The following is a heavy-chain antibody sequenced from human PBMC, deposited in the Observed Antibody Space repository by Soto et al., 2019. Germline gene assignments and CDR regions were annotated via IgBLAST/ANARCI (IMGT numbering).Heavy chain of an antibody. Sequence: ASVEVACKASWFTFSNYGLDWGRQPPGKGLAWMGWVRANNGHPNYAQNLQGRVSMKKDTSTSTAYMELRGRTFDGTAVYYCARDIESVTAKPFFYHYAMDVWG. CDR3: ARDIESVTAKPFFYHYAMDV. J-gene: IGHJ6*02. V-gene: IGHV1-18*01. D-gene: IGHD2-8*01. CDR2: VRANNGHP. CDR1: WFTFSNYG.